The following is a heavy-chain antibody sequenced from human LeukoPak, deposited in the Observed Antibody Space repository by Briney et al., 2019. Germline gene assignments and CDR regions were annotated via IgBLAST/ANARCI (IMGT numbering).Heavy chain of an antibody. V-gene: IGHV3-7*03. CDR3: AKDIKRGYSYGYSWFDP. CDR1: GFTFSSYW. Sequence: GGSLRLSCAASGFTFSSYWMSWVRQAPGKGLEWVANIKQDGSEKYYVDSVKGRFTISRDNAKNSLYLQMNSLRAEDTALYYCAKDIKRGYSYGYSWFDPWGQGTLVTVSS. J-gene: IGHJ5*02. D-gene: IGHD5-18*01. CDR2: IKQDGSEK.